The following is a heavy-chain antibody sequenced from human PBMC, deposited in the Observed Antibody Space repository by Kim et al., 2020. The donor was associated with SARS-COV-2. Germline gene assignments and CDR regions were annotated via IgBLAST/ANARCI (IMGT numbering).Heavy chain of an antibody. Sequence: GGSLRLSCAASGFTFSSYGMHWVRQGPGKGLEWVAVISYDGSNKYYADSVKGRFTIYRDNSKNTLSLQMNSLRAEDTAVYYCAKDRMQHLSGWSDYLGQG. V-gene: IGHV3-30*18. J-gene: IGHJ4*02. CDR2: ISYDGSNK. D-gene: IGHD6-19*01. CDR3: AKDRMQHLSGWSDY. CDR1: GFTFSSYG.